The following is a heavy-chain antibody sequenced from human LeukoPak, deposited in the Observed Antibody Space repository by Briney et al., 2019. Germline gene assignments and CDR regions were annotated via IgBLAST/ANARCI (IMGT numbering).Heavy chain of an antibody. J-gene: IGHJ2*01. V-gene: IGHV4-59*01. CDR2: IYYSGST. CDR3: ARTYGSSGLGYFDL. Sequence: NPSETLSLTCTVSGGSISSYYWSWIRQPPGKGLEWIGYIYYSGSTNYSPSLKSRLTISVDTSKNQFSLKLGPVTAADTAVYYCARTYGSSGLGYFDLWGRGTLVTVSS. D-gene: IGHD6-13*01. CDR1: GGSISSYY.